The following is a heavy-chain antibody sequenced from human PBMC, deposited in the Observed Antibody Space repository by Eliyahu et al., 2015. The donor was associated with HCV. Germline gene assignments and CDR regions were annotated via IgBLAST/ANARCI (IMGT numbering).Heavy chain of an antibody. CDR3: ARDYAKATADPGGYLQH. D-gene: IGHD2-8*01. V-gene: IGHV3-30*01. CDR1: GFTFSSHV. Sequence: VQLVESGGGVVQAGRSLXVSCXASGFTFSSHVMHWVRQAPGKGLEWLAVISHDESKKYYADFVKGRFTVYRDNSINTLYLQLNSLRPEDTAVYYCARDYAKATADPGGYLQHWSQGTLVTVSS. J-gene: IGHJ1*01. CDR2: ISHDESKK.